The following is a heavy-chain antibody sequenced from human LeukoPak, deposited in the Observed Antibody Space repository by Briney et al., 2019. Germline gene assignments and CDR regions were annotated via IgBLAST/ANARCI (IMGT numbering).Heavy chain of an antibody. D-gene: IGHD5-12*01. Sequence: SETLSLTCTVSGDSISTYYWSGIRQPPGKGLEWIGYMYYSGSTNYNPSLKSRVTISLDTPKNQFSLRLNSVTAADTAVYYCARGVAGYGPYDYWGQGTLVTVSS. CDR1: GDSISTYY. CDR2: MYYSGST. J-gene: IGHJ4*02. V-gene: IGHV4-59*01. CDR3: ARGVAGYGPYDY.